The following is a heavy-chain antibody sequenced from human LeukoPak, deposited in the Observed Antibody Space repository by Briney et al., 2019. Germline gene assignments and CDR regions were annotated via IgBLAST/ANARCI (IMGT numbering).Heavy chain of an antibody. Sequence: GGSLRLSCAASGFTFSSYGMHWVRQAPGKGLEWVAVIWYDGSNKYYADSVKGRFTISRDNSKNTLYLQMNSLRAEDTAVYYCARDRRELRFFDYWGQGTLVTVSS. J-gene: IGHJ4*02. CDR2: IWYDGSNK. D-gene: IGHD1-26*01. CDR1: GFTFSSYG. V-gene: IGHV3-33*01. CDR3: ARDRRELRFFDY.